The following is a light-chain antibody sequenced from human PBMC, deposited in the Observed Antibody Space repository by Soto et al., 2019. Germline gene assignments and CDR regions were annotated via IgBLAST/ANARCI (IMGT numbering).Light chain of an antibody. CDR1: QSVSSN. V-gene: IGKV3-15*01. CDR3: QQYNNWQWT. Sequence: EVVMTQSPATLSVSPGERATLSCRASQSVSSNLAWYQQKPGQAPRLLIYGASTRATGIPARFSGSGSGTEFTLTISSLQSEDFAVYYCQQYNNWQWTFGQGTKVELK. J-gene: IGKJ1*01. CDR2: GAS.